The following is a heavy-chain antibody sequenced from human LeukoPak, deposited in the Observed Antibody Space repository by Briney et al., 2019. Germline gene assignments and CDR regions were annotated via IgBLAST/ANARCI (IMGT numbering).Heavy chain of an antibody. V-gene: IGHV3-53*01. Sequence: PGGALRLSCAASGFTVSSNYMSWLRQAPGKGLDWVSVIYSSGSTYYADSVKGRFTIPRDNSKNTLYLQMNSLRADDTAVYYCARDRGGPEGDWGQGTLVTVSS. CDR3: ARDRGGPEGD. CDR1: GFTVSSNY. CDR2: IYSSGST. D-gene: IGHD2-15*01. J-gene: IGHJ4*02.